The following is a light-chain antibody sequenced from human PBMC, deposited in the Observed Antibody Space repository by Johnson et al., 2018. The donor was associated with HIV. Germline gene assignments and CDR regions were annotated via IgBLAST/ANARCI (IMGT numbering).Light chain of an antibody. J-gene: IGLJ1*01. CDR3: GTWDSSLSAGV. Sequence: PVLTQPPSVSAAPGQKVTISCSGSSSNIGNNYVSWYQQLPGTAPKLLIYENNKRPSGIPDRFSGSKSGTSATLGITGLQTGDEADYYCGTWDSSLSAGVFGTGTKVPVL. CDR2: ENN. CDR1: SSNIGNNY. V-gene: IGLV1-51*02.